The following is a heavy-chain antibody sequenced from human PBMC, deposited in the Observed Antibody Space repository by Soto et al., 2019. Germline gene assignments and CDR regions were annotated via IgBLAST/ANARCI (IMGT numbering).Heavy chain of an antibody. CDR2: ISAAGDDT. CDR3: AKEMTIGRPYDY. Sequence: ARQVPGEVLEWVSAISAAGDDTYYADFVTGRFTISRDNSKNTLYLQMNSLRAEDTAVYFCAKEMTIGRPYDYWGQGALVTVSS. J-gene: IGHJ4*02. V-gene: IGHV3-23*01.